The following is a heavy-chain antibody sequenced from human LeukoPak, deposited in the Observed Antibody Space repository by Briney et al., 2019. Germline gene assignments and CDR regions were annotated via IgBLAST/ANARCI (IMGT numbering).Heavy chain of an antibody. J-gene: IGHJ4*02. V-gene: IGHV3-64D*06. CDR1: GFVFSIYT. D-gene: IGHD3-16*01. Sequence: GGSLRLSCSASGFVFSIYTMYWVRQTPGKGPEYVSTISGSGNGFSVYYADSVKGRFTISRDDSKSILYLQMNGLRSEDTAVYYCVKDFGRVRGTPDSWGQGTLVTVSS. CDR3: VKDFGRVRGTPDS. CDR2: ISGSGNGFSV.